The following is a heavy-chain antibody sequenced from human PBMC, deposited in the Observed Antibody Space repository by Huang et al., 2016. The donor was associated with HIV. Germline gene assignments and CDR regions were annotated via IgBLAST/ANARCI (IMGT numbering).Heavy chain of an antibody. CDR2: SNSDGSST. J-gene: IGHJ4*02. Sequence: EVQLVESGGGLVQPWGSLRLSCAASGFSISSYWMHWVRQAPGKGLVWVSRSNSDGSSTSDADSVKGRFIISRDNAKNTLYLQMNSLRAEDTALYYCARDPRIQSWLNYFDSWGQGTLVSVSS. CDR3: ARDPRIQSWLNYFDS. D-gene: IGHD3-22*01. CDR1: GFSISSYW. V-gene: IGHV3-74*01.